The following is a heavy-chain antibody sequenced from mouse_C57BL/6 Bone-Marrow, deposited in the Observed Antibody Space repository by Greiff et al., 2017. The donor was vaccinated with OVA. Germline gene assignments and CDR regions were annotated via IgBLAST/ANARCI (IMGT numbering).Heavy chain of an antibody. Sequence: VQLQQSGAELVRPGASVKLSCTASGFNIKDDYMHWVKQRPEQGLEWIGWIDPENGDTENASKFQGKATITADTSSNTAYLQLSSLTSEDTAVYYCTTGAYYSNYDFDYWGQGTTLTVSS. CDR2: IDPENGDT. V-gene: IGHV14-4*01. CDR3: TTGAYYSNYDFDY. J-gene: IGHJ2*01. CDR1: GFNIKDDY. D-gene: IGHD2-5*01.